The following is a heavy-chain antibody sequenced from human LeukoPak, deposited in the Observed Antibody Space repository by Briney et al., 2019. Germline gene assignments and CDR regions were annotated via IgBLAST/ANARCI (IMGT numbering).Heavy chain of an antibody. D-gene: IGHD3-3*01. Sequence: KPSETLSLTCTVSGGSISSYYWSWIRQPPGKGLEWIGYIYYSGSTNYSPSLKSRVTISVDTSKNQFSLKLSSVTAADTAVYYCASLVSDFWSGYYFSGMDVWGQGTTVTVSS. CDR3: ASLVSDFWSGYYFSGMDV. V-gene: IGHV4-59*01. J-gene: IGHJ6*02. CDR1: GGSISSYY. CDR2: IYYSGST.